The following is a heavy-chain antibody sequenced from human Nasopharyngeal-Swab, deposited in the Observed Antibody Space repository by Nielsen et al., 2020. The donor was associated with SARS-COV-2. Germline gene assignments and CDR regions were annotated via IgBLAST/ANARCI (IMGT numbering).Heavy chain of an antibody. V-gene: IGHV4-59*12. J-gene: IGHJ4*02. D-gene: IGHD4-11*01. CDR2: IYYSGST. CDR3: ARVGYSNYGEGFDY. Sequence: ESLKISCTVSGGSISSYYWSWIRQPPGKGLEWIGYIYYSGSTNYNPSLKSRVTISVDTSKNQFSLKLSSVTAADTAVYYCARVGYSNYGEGFDYWGQGTLVTVSS. CDR1: GGSISSYY.